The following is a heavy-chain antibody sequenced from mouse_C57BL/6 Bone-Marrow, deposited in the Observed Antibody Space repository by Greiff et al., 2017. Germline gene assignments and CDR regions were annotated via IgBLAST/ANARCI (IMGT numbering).Heavy chain of an antibody. CDR3: TRMSNYEVYWCFDV. Sequence: VQLQQSGAELVRPGASVTLSCKASGYTFTDYEMHWVKQTPVHGLEWIGAIDPETGGTAYNQKFKGKAILTADKSSSTAYMELRSLTSEDSAVYYCTRMSNYEVYWCFDVWGTGTTVTVSA. CDR1: GYTFTDYE. D-gene: IGHD2-5*01. CDR2: IDPETGGT. V-gene: IGHV1-15*01. J-gene: IGHJ1*03.